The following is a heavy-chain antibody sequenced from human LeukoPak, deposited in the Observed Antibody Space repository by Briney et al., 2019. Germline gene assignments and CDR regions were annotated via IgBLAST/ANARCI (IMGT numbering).Heavy chain of an antibody. Sequence: GESLKISCWDSGSSFTSYWIGWVRQMPGKGLEWMGIIYPGDSDIRYSPSFQGQVTISADKSISTAYLQWSSLRASDTAIYYCARHLLTPGGSYYFDFWGQGTLVAVSS. V-gene: IGHV5-51*01. D-gene: IGHD1-26*01. CDR1: GSSFTSYW. CDR3: ARHLLTPGGSYYFDF. CDR2: IYPGDSDI. J-gene: IGHJ4*02.